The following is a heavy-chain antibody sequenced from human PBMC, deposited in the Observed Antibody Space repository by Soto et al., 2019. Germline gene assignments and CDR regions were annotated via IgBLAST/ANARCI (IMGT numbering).Heavy chain of an antibody. V-gene: IGHV3-23*01. CDR2: ISGSGGST. Sequence: EVQLLESGGGLVQPGGSLRLSCAASGFTFSSYAMSWVRQAPGKGLEWVSAISGSGGSTYYADSVKGRFTISRDNSKHTLYLQMNSLRAEDTAVYYCAKVKQWLVLEYFDYWGQGTLVTVS. CDR3: AKVKQWLVLEYFDY. J-gene: IGHJ4*02. CDR1: GFTFSSYA. D-gene: IGHD6-19*01.